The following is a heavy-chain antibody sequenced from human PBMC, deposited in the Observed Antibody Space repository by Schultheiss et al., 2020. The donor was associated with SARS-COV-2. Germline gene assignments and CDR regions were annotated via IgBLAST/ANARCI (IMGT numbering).Heavy chain of an antibody. V-gene: IGHV3-23*01. CDR2: ISGSGGST. J-gene: IGHJ4*02. D-gene: IGHD3-9*01. Sequence: GGSLRLSCAASGFTFSSYAISWVRQAPGKGLEWVSAISGSGGSTYYADSVKGRFTISRDNSKNTLYLQMNSLRAEDTAVYYCARDHSLLRYFDWLSDYWGQGTLVTVSS. CDR3: ARDHSLLRYFDWLSDY. CDR1: GFTFSSYA.